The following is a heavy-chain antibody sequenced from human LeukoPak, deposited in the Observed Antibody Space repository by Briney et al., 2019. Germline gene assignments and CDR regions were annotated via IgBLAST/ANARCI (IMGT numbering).Heavy chain of an antibody. V-gene: IGHV3-23*01. CDR1: GFTFRNYA. CDR2: ISDSGGNT. J-gene: IGHJ4*02. D-gene: IGHD1-1*01. CDR3: AKSPWNGKFRAYFDY. Sequence: PGGSLRLSCAASGFTFRNYAMSWVRQAPGKGLEWVSTISDSGGNTYYADSVRGRFTISRDNSKNTLYLQMNSLRAEDTAVYYCAKSPWNGKFRAYFDYWGQGTLATVSS.